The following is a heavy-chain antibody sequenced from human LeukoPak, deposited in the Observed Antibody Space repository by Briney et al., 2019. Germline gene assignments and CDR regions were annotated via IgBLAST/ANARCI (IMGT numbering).Heavy chain of an antibody. CDR2: INPNSGGT. D-gene: IGHD3-22*01. V-gene: IGHV1-2*02. J-gene: IGHJ4*02. CDR1: GYTFTGYY. Sequence: GASVKVSCKASGYTFTGYYMHWVRQAPGQGLEWMGWINPNSGGTNYAQKFQGRVTMTRDTSISTAYMELSRLRSDDTAVYFCARHDYSYDSSGSRMYYFDSWGQGTLVTVSS. CDR3: ARHDYSYDSSGSRMYYFDS.